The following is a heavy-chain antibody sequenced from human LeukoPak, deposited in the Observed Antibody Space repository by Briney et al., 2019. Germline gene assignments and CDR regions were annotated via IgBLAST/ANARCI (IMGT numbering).Heavy chain of an antibody. J-gene: IGHJ6*02. CDR2: IYSGGST. Sequence: GGSLRLSCAASGFTFNNYGMHWVRQAPGKGLEWVSVIYSGGSTYYTDSVKGRFTISRDNSKNTLYLQMNSLRAEDTAVYYCARDTTMVRGVMGYYYGMDVWGQGTTVTVSS. D-gene: IGHD3-10*01. CDR1: GFTFNNYG. V-gene: IGHV3-53*01. CDR3: ARDTTMVRGVMGYYYGMDV.